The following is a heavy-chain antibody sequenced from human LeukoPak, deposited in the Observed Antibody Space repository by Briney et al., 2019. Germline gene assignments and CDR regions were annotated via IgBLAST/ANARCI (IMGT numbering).Heavy chain of an antibody. V-gene: IGHV4-59*01. CDR2: IYYSGST. Sequence: ASETLSLTCTVSGGSISSYYWSWIRQPPGKGLEWIGYIYYSGSTNYNPSLKSRVTISVDTSKNQFSLKLSSVTAADTAVYYCAREAPDAFDIWGQGTMVTVSS. CDR1: GGSISSYY. J-gene: IGHJ3*02. CDR3: AREAPDAFDI.